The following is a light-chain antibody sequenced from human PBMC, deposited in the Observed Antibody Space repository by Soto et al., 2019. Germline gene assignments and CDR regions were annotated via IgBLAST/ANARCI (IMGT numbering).Light chain of an antibody. V-gene: IGKV1-17*01. J-gene: IGKJ1*01. CDR2: AAS. CDR1: QGIRDA. Sequence: DIQMTQSPSSLSASVGDRDTITCRASQGIRDALGWYQQKPGKAPKRLIYAASSLQSGVPSRFSGSGSGTEFTLTISILQPEDFATYYCLQQNSDPRTFGQGTKLEIK. CDR3: LQQNSDPRT.